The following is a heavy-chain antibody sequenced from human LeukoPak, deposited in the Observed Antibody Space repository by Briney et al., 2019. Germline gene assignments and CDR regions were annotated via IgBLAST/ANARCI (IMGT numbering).Heavy chain of an antibody. CDR2: INHSGST. D-gene: IGHD6-19*01. CDR3: ARDGLAVAATWFDP. Sequence: SETLSLTCAVYGGSFSGYYWSWIRQPPGKGLEWIGEINHSGSTNYNPSLKSRVTISVDTSKNHFSLRLSSVTAADTAMYYCARDGLAVAATWFDPWGQGTLVTVSS. V-gene: IGHV4-34*01. J-gene: IGHJ5*02. CDR1: GGSFSGYY.